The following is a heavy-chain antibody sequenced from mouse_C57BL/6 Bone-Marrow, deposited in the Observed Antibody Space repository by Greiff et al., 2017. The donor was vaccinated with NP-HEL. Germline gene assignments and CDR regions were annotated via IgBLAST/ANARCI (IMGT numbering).Heavy chain of an antibody. CDR2: IDPETGGT. J-gene: IGHJ2*01. CDR3: RRRGGYYFDY. V-gene: IGHV1-15*01. Sequence: VQLQQSGAELVRPGASVTLSCKASGYTFTDYEMHWVKQTPVHGLEWIGAIDPETGGTAYNQKFKGKAILTADKSSSTAYMELRSLTSEDSAVYYCRRRGGYYFDYWGQGTTLTVSS. CDR1: GYTFTDYE.